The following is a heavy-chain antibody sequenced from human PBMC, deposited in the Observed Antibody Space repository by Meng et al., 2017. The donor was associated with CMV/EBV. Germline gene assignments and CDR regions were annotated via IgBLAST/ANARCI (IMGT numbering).Heavy chain of an antibody. CDR2: IYSSGST. J-gene: IGHJ6*02. V-gene: IGHV3-53*01. Sequence: GGSLTLSCAASGFTVSSNYMSWVRQAPGKGLEWVSVIYSSGSTYYADSAKGRFTISRDNSKNTLYLQMNSLRAEDTAVYYCARERVVVVPAATLDYGMDVWGQGTTVTVSS. CDR3: ARERVVVVPAATLDYGMDV. D-gene: IGHD2-2*01. CDR1: GFTVSSNY.